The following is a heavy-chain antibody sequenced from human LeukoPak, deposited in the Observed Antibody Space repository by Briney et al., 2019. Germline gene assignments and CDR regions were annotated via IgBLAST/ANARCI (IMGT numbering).Heavy chain of an antibody. J-gene: IGHJ4*02. CDR3: ARGQSIAVAGPYDY. CDR1: GFTVSSNY. V-gene: IGHV3-53*01. CDR2: IYSGGST. D-gene: IGHD6-19*01. Sequence: PGGSLRLSCAASGFTVSSNYMSWVRQAPAQGLEWVSVIYSGGSTYYADPVKGRFTISRDNSKNTLYLQMNSLRAEDTAVYYCARGQSIAVAGPYDYWGQGTLVTVSS.